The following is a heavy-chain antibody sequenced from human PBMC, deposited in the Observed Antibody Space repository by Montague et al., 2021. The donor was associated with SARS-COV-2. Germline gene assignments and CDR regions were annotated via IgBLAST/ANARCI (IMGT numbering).Heavy chain of an antibody. CDR3: ARTYGSGRGFDL. CDR1: GFSLSTSGMC. V-gene: IGHV2-70*11. D-gene: IGHD3-10*01. CDR2: IDWDDDK. J-gene: IGHJ2*01. Sequence: PALVKPTQTLTLTCTFSGFSLSTSGMCVSWIRQPPGKALEWLARIDWDDDKYYSPSLKTRLTISKDTSINQVVLTMTNMDPVDTATYYCARTYGSGRGFDLWGHGTLVTVSS.